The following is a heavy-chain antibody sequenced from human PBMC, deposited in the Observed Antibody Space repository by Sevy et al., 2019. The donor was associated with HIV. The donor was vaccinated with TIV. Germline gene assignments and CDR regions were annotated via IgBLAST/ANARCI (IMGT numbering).Heavy chain of an antibody. V-gene: IGHV1-69*13. CDR1: GGTFSSYA. CDR2: IIPIFGTA. Sequence: ASVKVSCKASGGTFSSYAISWVRQAPGQGLEWMGGIIPIFGTANYAQKFQGRVTITADESTSTAYMELSSLRSEDTTVYYCASEGGYDKPGYWGQGTLVTVSS. CDR3: ASEGGYDKPGY. D-gene: IGHD5-12*01. J-gene: IGHJ4*02.